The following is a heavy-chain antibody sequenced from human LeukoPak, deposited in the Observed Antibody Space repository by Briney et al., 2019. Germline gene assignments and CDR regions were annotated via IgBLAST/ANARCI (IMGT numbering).Heavy chain of an antibody. CDR2: IKRASGGT. CDR3: ARVGYSSSWYDSHYYYYGMDV. CDR1: GFTFSSYG. V-gene: IGHV3-7*01. J-gene: IGHJ6*02. D-gene: IGHD6-13*01. Sequence: GGSLRLSCAASGFTFSSYGMSWVRQAPGKGLEWVATIKRASGGTYYVDSVRGRFTISRDNAKNSLYLQMNSLRAEDTAVYYCARVGYSSSWYDSHYYYYGMDVWGQGTTVTVSS.